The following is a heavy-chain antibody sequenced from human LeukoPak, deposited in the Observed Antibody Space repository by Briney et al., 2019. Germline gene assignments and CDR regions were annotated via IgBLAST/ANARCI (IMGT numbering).Heavy chain of an antibody. J-gene: IGHJ4*02. V-gene: IGHV1-69*05. Sequence: ASVKVSCKASGGTFSSYAISWVRQAPGQGLEWMGGIIPIFGTANYARKFQGRVTITTDESTSTAYMELSSLRSEDTAVYYCAVIKSSGWYYFDYWGQGTLVTVSS. D-gene: IGHD6-19*01. CDR1: GGTFSSYA. CDR2: IIPIFGTA. CDR3: AVIKSSGWYYFDY.